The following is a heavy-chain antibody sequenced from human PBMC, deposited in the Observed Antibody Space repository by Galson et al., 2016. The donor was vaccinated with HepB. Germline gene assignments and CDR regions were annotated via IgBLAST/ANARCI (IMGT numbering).Heavy chain of an antibody. CDR2: TFYRSTWEN. D-gene: IGHD3-10*01. V-gene: IGHV6-1*01. CDR3: ARAVMLGRGMDV. CDR1: GDSVYNNGAA. J-gene: IGHJ6*02. Sequence: CAISGDSVYNNGAAWVWIRQSPSRGLEWLGRTFYRSTWENHYAGSVKHRITISPDTSRNQFSLHLNSVTPEDTALYYCARAVMLGRGMDVWGQGTTFTVSS.